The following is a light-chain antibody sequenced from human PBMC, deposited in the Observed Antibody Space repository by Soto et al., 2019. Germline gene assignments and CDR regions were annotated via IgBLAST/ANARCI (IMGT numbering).Light chain of an antibody. V-gene: IGKV1-5*01. J-gene: IGKJ1*01. CDR1: QSISRW. CDR2: HAS. CDR3: QQYNSYSRT. Sequence: DIQMTQSPSTLSASVGDRFTITCLAVQSISRWLAWYQQKPGQAPNLLIYHASSLESGVPSRFSGSGSGTEFTLTISSLQPDDFETYYCQQYNSYSRTFGQGTKVDIK.